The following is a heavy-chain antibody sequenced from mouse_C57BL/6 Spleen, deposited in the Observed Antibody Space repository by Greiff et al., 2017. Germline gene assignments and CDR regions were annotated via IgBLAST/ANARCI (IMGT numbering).Heavy chain of an antibody. CDR1: GYAFSSSW. V-gene: IGHV1-82*01. Sequence: QVQLKQSGPELVKPGASVKISCKASGYAFSSSWMNWVKQRPGQGLEWIGRIYPGDGDTNYNGKFKGKATLTADKSSSTAYMQLSSLTSEDSAVYFCARYYSNLNWDYFDDWGQGTTLTVSS. CDR2: IYPGDGDT. J-gene: IGHJ2*01. CDR3: ARYYSNLNWDYFDD. D-gene: IGHD2-5*01.